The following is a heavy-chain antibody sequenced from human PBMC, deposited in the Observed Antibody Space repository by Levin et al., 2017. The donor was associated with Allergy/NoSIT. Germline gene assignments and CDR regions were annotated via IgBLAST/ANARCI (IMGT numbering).Heavy chain of an antibody. CDR1: GYSFSNYW. CDR2: IYPGDSDT. D-gene: IGHD2-15*01. J-gene: IGHJ4*02. CDR3: ARQQPSWYSDY. Sequence: HGESLKISCKAVGYSFSNYWIGWVRQLPGKDLEWLGIIYPGDSDTRYSPFLEGRVTISADKSTRTAYLQWNSLETSDTATYYCARQQPSWYSDYWGQGTQVTVAS. V-gene: IGHV5-51*01.